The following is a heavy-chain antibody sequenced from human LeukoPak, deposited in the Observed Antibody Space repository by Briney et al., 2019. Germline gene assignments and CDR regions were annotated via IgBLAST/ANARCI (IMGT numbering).Heavy chain of an antibody. CDR1: GGSISSGSYY. D-gene: IGHD3-22*01. J-gene: IGHJ4*02. CDR3: ARGQWLPVFDF. V-gene: IGHV4-61*03. Sequence: SQTLSLTCTVSGGSISSGSYYWSWIRQPPGKGLEWIGYFYHSGSTNYNPSLKSRVTISVDTSKNHFSLKLSSVTAADTAVYYCARGQWLPVFDFWGQGTLVTVSS. CDR2: FYHSGST.